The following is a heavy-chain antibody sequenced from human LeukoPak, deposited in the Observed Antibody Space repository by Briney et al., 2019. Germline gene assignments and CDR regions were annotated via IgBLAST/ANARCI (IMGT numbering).Heavy chain of an antibody. V-gene: IGHV4-34*01. CDR3: ASAVRWLKS. CDR1: GGSFSGYY. D-gene: IGHD5-24*01. J-gene: IGHJ4*02. Sequence: SETLSLTCAVYGGSFSGYYWSWIRQPPGEGLEWIGEINHSGSTNYNPSLKSRVTIPVDTSKNQFSLKLSSVTAADTAVYYCASAVRWLKSWGQGTLVTVSS. CDR2: INHSGST.